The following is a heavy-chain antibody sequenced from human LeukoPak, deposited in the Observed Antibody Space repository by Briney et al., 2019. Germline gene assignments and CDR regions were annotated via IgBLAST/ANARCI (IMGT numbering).Heavy chain of an antibody. J-gene: IGHJ4*02. Sequence: GGSLRLSCAASGFTFSTYEMNWVRQAPGKGLEWVSHISSGGSNIYYADSVKGRFTISRDNAKNSLYLQMNSLRADDTAVYYCARAMKLVDYDILTGYYDYWGQGTLVTVSS. CDR1: GFTFSTYE. V-gene: IGHV3-48*03. CDR3: ARAMKLVDYDILTGYYDY. CDR2: ISSGGSNI. D-gene: IGHD3-9*01.